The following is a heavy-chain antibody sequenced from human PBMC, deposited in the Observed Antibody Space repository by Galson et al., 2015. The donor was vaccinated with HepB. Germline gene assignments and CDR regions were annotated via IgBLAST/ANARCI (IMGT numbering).Heavy chain of an antibody. CDR2: INPSGGST. CDR1: GYTFTSYY. Sequence: SVKVSCKASGYTFTSYYMHWVRQAPGQGLEWMGIINPSGGSTSYAQKFQGRVTMTRDTSTSTVYMELSSLRSEDTAVYYCAREADYDFWSGTGPPPSLYYYYGMDVWGQGTTVTVSS. J-gene: IGHJ6*02. CDR3: AREADYDFWSGTGPPPSLYYYYGMDV. D-gene: IGHD3-3*01. V-gene: IGHV1-46*01.